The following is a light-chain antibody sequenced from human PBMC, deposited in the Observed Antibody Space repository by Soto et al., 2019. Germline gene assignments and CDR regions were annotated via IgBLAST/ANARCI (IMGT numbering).Light chain of an antibody. J-gene: IGKJ4*01. V-gene: IGKV3-20*01. CDR1: QSVSSNY. CDR2: DAS. Sequence: EIELTQSPGTLPLSPGERATLSCRASQSVSSNYLAWYKQKPGQAPRLLIYDASSRATGIPDRFSGSGSGTDFTLTISRLEPEDFAVYYCQRYGRSHLTFGGGTKVDIK. CDR3: QRYGRSHLT.